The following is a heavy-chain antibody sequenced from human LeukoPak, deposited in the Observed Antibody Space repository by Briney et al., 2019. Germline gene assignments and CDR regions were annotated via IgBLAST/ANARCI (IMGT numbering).Heavy chain of an antibody. J-gene: IGHJ3*02. CDR3: ARFVTVNGAFDI. V-gene: IGHV4-59*08. CDR2: IYSSGST. D-gene: IGHD4-11*01. Sequence: SETLSPTCSVSGGSISSYYWGWVRQPPGKGLEWIGSIYSSGSTNYNPSLKSRVTISVATSKNQFSLKLSSVTAADTAVYYCARFVTVNGAFDIWGQGTVVTVSS. CDR1: GGSISSYY.